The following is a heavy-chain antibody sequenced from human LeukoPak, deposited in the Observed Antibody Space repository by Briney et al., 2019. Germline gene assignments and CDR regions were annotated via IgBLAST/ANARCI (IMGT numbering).Heavy chain of an antibody. CDR3: ARGIPTWIL. CDR1: GASISSSTDY. V-gene: IGHV4-39*07. CDR2: INHSGST. Sequence: SETLSLTCTVSGASISSSTDYWSWIRQPPGKGLEWIGEINHSGSTNYNPSLKSRVTISVDTSKNQFSLKLSSVTAADTAVYYCARGIPTWILWGQGTLVTVSS. J-gene: IGHJ4*02. D-gene: IGHD5-18*01.